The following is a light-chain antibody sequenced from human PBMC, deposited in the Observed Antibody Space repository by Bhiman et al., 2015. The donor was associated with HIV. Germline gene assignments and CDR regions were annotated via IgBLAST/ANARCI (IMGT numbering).Light chain of an antibody. CDR2: DVS. Sequence: QSALTQPASVSGSPGQWITISCTGTSSDVGGYDFVSWYQQHPGKAPRLLIYDVSNRPSGVSNRFSGSKSGNTASLTISGLQAEDEAHYYCSSYTSSSTLVFGGGTKLTVL. V-gene: IGLV2-14*03. CDR1: SSDVGGYDF. CDR3: SSYTSSSTLV. J-gene: IGLJ2*01.